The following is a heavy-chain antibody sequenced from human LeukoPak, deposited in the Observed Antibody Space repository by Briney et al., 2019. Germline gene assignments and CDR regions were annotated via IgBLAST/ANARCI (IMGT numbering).Heavy chain of an antibody. CDR2: IYYTGST. CDR3: ARGRGDSRGTSFDS. J-gene: IGHJ4*02. D-gene: IGHD3-22*01. Sequence: SETLSLTCTVSGDSISIYYWSWIRHPPGKGLDLIGYIYYTGSTTYNPSLKSRLTISIDTSKNQFSLNLISLTAADTAVYYCARGRGDSRGTSFDSWGQGTLVTVSS. V-gene: IGHV4-59*01. CDR1: GDSISIYY.